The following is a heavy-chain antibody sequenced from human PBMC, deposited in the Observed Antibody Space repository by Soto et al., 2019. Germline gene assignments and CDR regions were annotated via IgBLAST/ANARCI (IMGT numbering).Heavy chain of an antibody. D-gene: IGHD5-12*01. CDR2: ISAYNGKT. CDR1: GYTFTSYG. CDR3: ARGGDVNYYNGMDV. Sequence: QVQLVQSGGEVKKPGASVKLYCTASGYTFTSYGISCVRQAPGQGLEWLGWISAYNGKTNYAQNVQGRVTMTTDTSTRTAYLDRRSLRSDATAVYYCARGGDVNYYNGMDVWGKGTTVTVSS. J-gene: IGHJ6*04. V-gene: IGHV1-18*01.